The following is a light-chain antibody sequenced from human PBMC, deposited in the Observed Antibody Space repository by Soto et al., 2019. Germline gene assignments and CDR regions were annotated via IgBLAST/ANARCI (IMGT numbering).Light chain of an antibody. J-gene: IGKJ1*01. CDR1: QSVRSN. CDR3: QQYNNWPRT. CDR2: GAS. V-gene: IGKV3-15*01. Sequence: EIVMTQSPATMSVSPGERATLSCSASQSVRSNLAWYHQKPGQPPRLLIYGASTRATGIPARFSGSGSGTDFTLTISSLQFEDFAVYYCQQYNNWPRTFGQGTKVDIK.